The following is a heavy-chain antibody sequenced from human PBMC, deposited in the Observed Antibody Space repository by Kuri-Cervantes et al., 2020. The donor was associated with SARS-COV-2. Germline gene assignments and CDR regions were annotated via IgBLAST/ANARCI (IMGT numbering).Heavy chain of an antibody. J-gene: IGHJ4*02. D-gene: IGHD3-22*01. Sequence: GESLKISCAASGFTFSSYWMSWVRQAPGKGLEWVANIKQDGSEKYYVDSVKGRFTTSRDNAKNSLYLQMNSLRAEDTAVYYCARGSPYYYDSSGYYNPYYFDYWGQGTLVTVSS. CDR3: ARGSPYYYDSSGYYNPYYFDY. V-gene: IGHV3-7*01. CDR2: IKQDGSEK. CDR1: GFTFSSYW.